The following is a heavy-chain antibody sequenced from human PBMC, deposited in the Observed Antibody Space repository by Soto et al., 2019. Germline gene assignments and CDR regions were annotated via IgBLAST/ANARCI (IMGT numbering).Heavy chain of an antibody. D-gene: IGHD3-10*01. CDR1: GYTFTSYG. V-gene: IGHV1-18*01. CDR3: ARDDPYYYGSPLYYGMDV. J-gene: IGHJ6*02. Sequence: GASVKVSCKASGYTFTSYGISWVRQAPGQGLEWMGWISAYNGNTNYAQKLQGRVTMTTDTSTSTAYMELRSLRSDDTAVYYCARDDPYYYGSPLYYGMDVWGQGTTVTVSS. CDR2: ISAYNGNT.